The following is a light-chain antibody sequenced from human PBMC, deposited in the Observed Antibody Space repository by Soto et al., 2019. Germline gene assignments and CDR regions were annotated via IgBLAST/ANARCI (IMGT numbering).Light chain of an antibody. V-gene: IGKV3-11*01. CDR3: QQRSNWPLT. J-gene: IGKJ4*01. CDR2: DAF. CDR1: QSVSSY. Sequence: EIVLTQSPVTLSLSPGERATLSCRASQSVSSYLAWYQQRPGQAPRLLIYDAFNRATGIPARFSGSGGTDFTLTISSLEPEDFAVYYCQQRSNWPLTFGGGTKVEIK.